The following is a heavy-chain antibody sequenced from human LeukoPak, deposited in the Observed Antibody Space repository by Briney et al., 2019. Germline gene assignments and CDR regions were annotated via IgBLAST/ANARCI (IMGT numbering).Heavy chain of an antibody. CDR3: AAYCGGDCFSFDY. CDR2: INHSGST. V-gene: IGHV4-34*01. J-gene: IGHJ4*02. CDR1: GGSFSGYY. D-gene: IGHD2-21*02. Sequence: SETLCLTCAVYGGSFSGYYWSWIRQPPGKGLEWIGEINHSGSTNYNPSLKSRVTISVDTSKNQFSLKLSSVTAADTAVYYCAAYCGGDCFSFDYWGQGTLVTVSS.